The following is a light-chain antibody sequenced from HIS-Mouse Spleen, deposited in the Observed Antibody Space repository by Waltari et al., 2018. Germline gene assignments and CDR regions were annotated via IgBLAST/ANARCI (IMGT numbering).Light chain of an antibody. J-gene: IGLJ2*01. Sequence: SSELTQDPAVSVALGQTVRITCQGDSLRSYYASWYQQKPGQAPGLVIYGKNNRPPGISDRFSGSSSRNTASLTITGAQAEDEADYYCNSRDSSGNHVVFGGGTKLTVL. V-gene: IGLV3-19*01. CDR2: GKN. CDR3: NSRDSSGNHVV. CDR1: SLRSYY.